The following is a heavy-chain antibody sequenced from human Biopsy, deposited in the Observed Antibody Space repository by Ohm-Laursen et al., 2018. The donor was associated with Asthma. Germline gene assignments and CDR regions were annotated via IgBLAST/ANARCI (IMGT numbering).Heavy chain of an antibody. D-gene: IGHD6-19*01. J-gene: IGHJ4*02. Sequence: SLRLSCTASRFTYEMHWVRQAPGKGLEWVAVISYDGSSIYYADSVKGRFTISRDNSKNTLSLQINSLTAEDKAVYYCARAGVAGTHIEDWGQGTLVTVSS. V-gene: IGHV3-30-3*01. CDR1: RFTYE. CDR3: ARAGVAGTHIED. CDR2: ISYDGSSI.